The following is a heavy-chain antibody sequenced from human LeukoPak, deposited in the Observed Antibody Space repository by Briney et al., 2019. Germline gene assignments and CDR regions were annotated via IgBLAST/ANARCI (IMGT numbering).Heavy chain of an antibody. Sequence: PSETLSLTCTVSGGSISSGDYYWSWIRQPPGKGLEWIGYIYYSGSTYYNPSLKSRVTISVDTSKNQFSLKLSSVTAADTAVYYCARLRKITMVRGVIPYFDYWGQGTLVTVSS. CDR2: IYYSGST. CDR3: ARLRKITMVRGVIPYFDY. D-gene: IGHD3-10*01. CDR1: GGSISSGDYY. V-gene: IGHV4-30-4*01. J-gene: IGHJ4*02.